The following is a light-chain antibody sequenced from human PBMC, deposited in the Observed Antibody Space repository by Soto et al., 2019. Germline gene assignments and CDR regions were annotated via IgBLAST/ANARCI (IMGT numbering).Light chain of an antibody. CDR2: DAS. V-gene: IGKV3D-15*01. Sequence: PGERATPSCRASQSVSSYLAWYQQKPGQAPRLLIYDASNRATGIPARFSGSGSGTDFTLTISSLQSEDFAVYYCQQYNNWPPITFGQGTRLEIK. J-gene: IGKJ5*01. CDR1: QSVSSY. CDR3: QQYNNWPPIT.